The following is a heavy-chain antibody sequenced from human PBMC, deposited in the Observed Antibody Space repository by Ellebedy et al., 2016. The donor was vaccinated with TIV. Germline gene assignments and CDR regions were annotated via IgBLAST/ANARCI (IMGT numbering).Heavy chain of an antibody. CDR2: KRFDGRME. J-gene: IGHJ4*02. V-gene: IGHV3-30*02. CDR1: GFSFSTHG. CDR3: TRETNPPPGALAGTGFDC. Sequence: PGGSLRLSCVASGFSFSTHGMHRVRQAPGKGLEWVAFKRFDGRMEYNGDSVKGRFIIPRDLSKNTLYLQMTRLRSEDTGIYYCTRETNPPPGALAGTGFDCWGQGTLVIVSS. D-gene: IGHD6-19*01.